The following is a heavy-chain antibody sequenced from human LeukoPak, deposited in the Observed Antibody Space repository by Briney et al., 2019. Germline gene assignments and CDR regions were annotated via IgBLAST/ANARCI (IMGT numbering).Heavy chain of an antibody. CDR1: GFNFDDYV. CDR2: IESKTDGGTT. D-gene: IGHD3-10*01. Sequence: GGSLRLSCAASGFNFDDYVMTWVRQAPGKGLEWVGRIESKTDGGTTDYAAPVKGRFTISRDDSTNTLYLQMNSLKSEDTAVYYCTTYGSGRKFDYWGQGILVTVSS. V-gene: IGHV3-15*04. J-gene: IGHJ4*02. CDR3: TTYGSGRKFDY.